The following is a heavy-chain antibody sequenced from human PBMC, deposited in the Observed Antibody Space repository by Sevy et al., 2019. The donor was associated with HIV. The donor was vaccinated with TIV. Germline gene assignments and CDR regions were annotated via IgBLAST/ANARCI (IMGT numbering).Heavy chain of an antibody. CDR2: VSSDGAIT. V-gene: IGHV3-30-3*01. CDR1: GFTFNNFA. D-gene: IGHD1-26*01. J-gene: IGHJ3*02. CDR3: AKAYRVSYYIPYDAFDI. Sequence: GGSLRLSCAASGFTFNNFAMHWVRLAPGKGPEWVAVVSSDGAITYYADSVKGRFTVSRDNSKNTVYLQMSSLRTADTALYYCAKAYRVSYYIPYDAFDIWGQGTMVTVSS.